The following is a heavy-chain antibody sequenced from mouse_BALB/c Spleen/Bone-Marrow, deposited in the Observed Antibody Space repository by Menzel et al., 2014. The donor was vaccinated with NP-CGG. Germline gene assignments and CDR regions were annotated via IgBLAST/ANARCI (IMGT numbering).Heavy chain of an antibody. CDR1: GYAFSSYW. Sequence: QVQLKPSGAELVRPGSSVKISCKASGYAFSSYWMNWVKQRPGQGLEWFGQIYPGDGDTNYNGKFKGKATLTADKSSSTAYMQLSSLTSEDSAVYFCARRGPGFDYWGQGTTLTVSS. J-gene: IGHJ2*01. D-gene: IGHD3-3*01. CDR3: ARRGPGFDY. V-gene: IGHV1-80*01. CDR2: IYPGDGDT.